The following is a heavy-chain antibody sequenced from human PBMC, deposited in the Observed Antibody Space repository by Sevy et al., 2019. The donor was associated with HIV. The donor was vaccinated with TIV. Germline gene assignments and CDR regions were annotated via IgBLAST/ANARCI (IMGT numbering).Heavy chain of an antibody. CDR1: GLYFDSNY. V-gene: IGHV1-2*02. Sequence: AASVKVSCKTSGLYFDSNYIHWVRQAPGRGLEWMGWINLQSEIRTYAQKFQGRVTKTRDKSINTALLEGSRLTSDDSAVYFCARDKGHVGMDVWGQGTTVTVSS. J-gene: IGHJ6*02. D-gene: IGHD1-26*01. CDR3: ARDKGHVGMDV. CDR2: INLQSEIR.